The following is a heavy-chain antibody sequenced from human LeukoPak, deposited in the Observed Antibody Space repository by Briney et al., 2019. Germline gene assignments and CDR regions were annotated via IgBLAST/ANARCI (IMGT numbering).Heavy chain of an antibody. CDR1: GFVFSSYG. CDR2: IWYDGSNK. V-gene: IGHV3-33*08. Sequence: AGGSLRLSCAASGFVFSSYGMHWVRQAPGKGLEWVAVIWYDGSNKYYADSVKGRFTISRDNSKNTLYLQMNSLRAEDTAVYYCARRTRRVATVTYYGMDVWGQGTTVTVSS. J-gene: IGHJ6*02. D-gene: IGHD5-12*01. CDR3: ARRTRRVATVTYYGMDV.